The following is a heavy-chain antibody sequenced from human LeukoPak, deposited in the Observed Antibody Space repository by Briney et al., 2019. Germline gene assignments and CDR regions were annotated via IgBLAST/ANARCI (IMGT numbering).Heavy chain of an antibody. D-gene: IGHD2-15*01. CDR3: ARELLSCSGSSCQSGDY. Sequence: SDTLSLTCTVSGGPFVGYYWTWIRQPPGKGLEWIGEITHSGGGNYSPSLKSRVTISVDSSQNRFSLKVLSVTAADTAVYYCARELLSCSGSSCQSGDYWGQGTLVTVSS. CDR1: GGPFVGYY. V-gene: IGHV4-34*01. CDR2: ITHSGGG. J-gene: IGHJ4*02.